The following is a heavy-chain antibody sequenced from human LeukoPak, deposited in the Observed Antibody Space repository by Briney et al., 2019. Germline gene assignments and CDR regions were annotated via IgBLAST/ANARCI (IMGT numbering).Heavy chain of an antibody. Sequence: PGRSLRLSCVASGFTLSNYGMHWVRQAPGKGLEWVTVIWYDATNKYYADSVKGRFTISRDNSKNTLYLQMNSLRADDTAVYYCARDRGYGSGSYSLDYWGQGTLVNVPS. CDR2: IWYDATNK. CDR1: GFTLSNYG. D-gene: IGHD3-10*01. V-gene: IGHV3-33*01. J-gene: IGHJ4*02. CDR3: ARDRGYGSGSYSLDY.